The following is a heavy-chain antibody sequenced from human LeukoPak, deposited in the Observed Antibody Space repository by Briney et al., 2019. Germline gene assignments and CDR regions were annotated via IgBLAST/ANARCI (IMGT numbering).Heavy chain of an antibody. CDR1: GGSFSGYY. CDR3: AKGRRQGGRITMVRGVTIQGWFDP. D-gene: IGHD3-10*01. CDR2: INHSGST. Sequence: SETLSLTCAVYGGSFSGYYWSWIRQPPGKGLEWIGEINHSGSTNYNPSLKSRVTISVDTSKNQFSLKLSSVTAADTAVYYCAKGRRQGGRITMVRGVTIQGWFDPWGQGTLVTVSS. J-gene: IGHJ5*02. V-gene: IGHV4-34*01.